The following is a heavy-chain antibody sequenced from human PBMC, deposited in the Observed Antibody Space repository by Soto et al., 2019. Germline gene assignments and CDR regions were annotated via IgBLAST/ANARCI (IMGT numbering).Heavy chain of an antibody. D-gene: IGHD5-12*01. Sequence: QDTLKESGPVLVKPTETLTLTCTVSGFSLSNARMGVSWIRQPPWKALEWLAHIFSNDEKSYSTSLKSRLTISKDTSKSHVVLTMTNMDPVDTATYYCVRISPPYSGYEYYFDYWGQGTLVTVSS. V-gene: IGHV2-26*01. CDR2: IFSNDEK. CDR1: GFSLSNARMG. J-gene: IGHJ4*02. CDR3: VRISPPYSGYEYYFDY.